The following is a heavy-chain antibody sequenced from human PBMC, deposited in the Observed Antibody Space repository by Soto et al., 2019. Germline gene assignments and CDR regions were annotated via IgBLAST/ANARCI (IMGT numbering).Heavy chain of an antibody. V-gene: IGHV3-9*01. D-gene: IGHD3-16*01. Sequence: EMQLVESGGGLVQPGMSLRLSCAASGFTFDDYAMYWVRQVPGKGLEWVSGISWNSGRIGYADSVKGRFTISRDNAKNSLYRQMNSLRPEDTALYYCTKARLWGGDGYNSYYYNAMDVWGQGTTVTVSS. CDR3: TKARLWGGDGYNSYYYNAMDV. CDR2: ISWNSGRI. CDR1: GFTFDDYA. J-gene: IGHJ6*02.